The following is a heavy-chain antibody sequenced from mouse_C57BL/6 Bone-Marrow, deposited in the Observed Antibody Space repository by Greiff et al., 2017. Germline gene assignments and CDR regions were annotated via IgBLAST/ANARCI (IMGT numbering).Heavy chain of an antibody. J-gene: IGHJ3*01. Sequence: QVQLQQPGAELVRPGSSVKLSCKASGYTFTSYWMDWVKQRPGQGLEWLGYIYTSDSETHYNQKFKDKATLTVDNSSSTVYMQLSSLTSEDSAVYYWAREDDYASSYYAYWGQGTLVTVSA. CDR2: IYTSDSET. D-gene: IGHD1-1*01. V-gene: IGHV1-61*01. CDR1: GYTFTSYW. CDR3: AREDDYASSYYAY.